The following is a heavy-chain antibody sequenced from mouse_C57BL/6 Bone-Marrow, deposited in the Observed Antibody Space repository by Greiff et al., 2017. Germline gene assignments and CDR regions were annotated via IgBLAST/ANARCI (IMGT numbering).Heavy chain of an antibody. V-gene: IGHV1-52*01. CDR2: IDPSDSET. D-gene: IGHD4-1*01. J-gene: IGHJ2*01. CDR1: GYTFTSYW. Sequence: VQLQQPGAELVRPGSSVKLSCKASGYTFTSYWMHWVKQRPIQGLEWIGNIDPSDSETHYNQKFKDKATLTVDKSSSTASMQLSSLTSEDSAVYCCARNWDGGYYFDDWGQGTTRTVAS. CDR3: ARNWDGGYYFDD.